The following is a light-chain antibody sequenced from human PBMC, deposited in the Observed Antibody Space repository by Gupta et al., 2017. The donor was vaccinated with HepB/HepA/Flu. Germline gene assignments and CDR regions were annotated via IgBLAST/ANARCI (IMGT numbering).Light chain of an antibody. J-gene: IGKJ2*01. CDR2: TAS. CDR3: QQCYSTPLT. CDR1: QNISTY. Sequence: DIQMTQSPSSLSASVGDRVTMTCRASQNISTYLNWYQQKPGKAPELLIYTASSLQSGVPSRFSGSGSGTDFTLTITSLQPEDVATYFCQQCYSTPLTFGQGTKVQIK. V-gene: IGKV1-39*01.